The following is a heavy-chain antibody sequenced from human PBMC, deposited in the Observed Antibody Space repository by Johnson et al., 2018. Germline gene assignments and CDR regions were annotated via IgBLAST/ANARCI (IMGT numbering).Heavy chain of an antibody. CDR3: SVSLCGGDCYVGLDS. D-gene: IGHD2-21*02. CDR2: MNPKSGNT. Sequence: QVQLQESGAEVGKPGASMKVSCKASGYIFTNYDINWVRQAAGQGLEWIGWMNPKSGNTGYAPRFQGRVIMTRNTAISTAYMELSSLRSEDTAVYYCSVSLCGGDCYVGLDSWGQGTLVTVSS. V-gene: IGHV1-8*02. CDR1: GYIFTNYD. J-gene: IGHJ4*02.